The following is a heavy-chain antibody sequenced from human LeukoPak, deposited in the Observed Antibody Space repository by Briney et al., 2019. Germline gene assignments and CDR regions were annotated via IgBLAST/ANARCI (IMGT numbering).Heavy chain of an antibody. D-gene: IGHD3-3*01. CDR1: GFTFSSYA. Sequence: GGSLRLSCAASGFTFSSYAMSWVRQAPGKGLEWVSAISGSGGSTYYADSVKGRFTISRDNSKSTLYLQMNSLRAEDTAVYYCAKPPRGEGLRFLEWAEWCHGTLVNVFS. J-gene: IGHJ4*01. V-gene: IGHV3-23*01. CDR3: AKPPRGEGLRFLEWAE. CDR2: ISGSGGST.